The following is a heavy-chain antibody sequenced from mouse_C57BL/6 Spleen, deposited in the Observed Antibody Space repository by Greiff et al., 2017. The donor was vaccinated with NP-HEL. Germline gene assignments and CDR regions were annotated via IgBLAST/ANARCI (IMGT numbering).Heavy chain of an antibody. J-gene: IGHJ2*01. D-gene: IGHD2-3*01. V-gene: IGHV1-18*01. Sequence: VQLQQSGPELVKPGASVKIPCKASGYTFTDYNMDWVKQSHGKSLEWIGDINPNNGGTIYNQKFKGKATLTVDKSSSTAYMELRSLTSEDTAVYYCARSTRGYFFFDYWGQGTTLTVSS. CDR2: INPNNGGT. CDR3: ARSTRGYFFFDY. CDR1: GYTFTDYN.